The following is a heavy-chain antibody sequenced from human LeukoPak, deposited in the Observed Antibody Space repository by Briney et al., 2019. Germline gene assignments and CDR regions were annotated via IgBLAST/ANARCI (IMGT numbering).Heavy chain of an antibody. CDR1: GGSISSGGYY. J-gene: IGHJ3*02. Sequence: SQTLSLTCTVSGGSISSGGYYWSWIRQPPGKGLEWIGYIYHSGSTYYNPSLKSRVTISVDRSKNQFSLKLSSVTAADTAVYYCARGFSIQNAFDIWGQGTMVTVSS. V-gene: IGHV4-30-2*01. CDR3: ARGFSIQNAFDI. CDR2: IYHSGST. D-gene: IGHD5-18*01.